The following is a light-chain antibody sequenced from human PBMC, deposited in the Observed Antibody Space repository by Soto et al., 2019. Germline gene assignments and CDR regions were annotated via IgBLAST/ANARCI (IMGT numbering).Light chain of an antibody. V-gene: IGKV3-20*01. CDR1: QSVSSSY. CDR3: QQYGSSPLT. J-gene: IGKJ4*01. CDR2: GAS. Sequence: ESGITQYKVTLSWSPGGRATRSFRASQSVSSSYLAWYQQKPGQAPRLLIYGASSRATGIPDRFSGSGSGTDFTLTISRLEPEDFAVYYCQQYGSSPLTFGGGTKVDI.